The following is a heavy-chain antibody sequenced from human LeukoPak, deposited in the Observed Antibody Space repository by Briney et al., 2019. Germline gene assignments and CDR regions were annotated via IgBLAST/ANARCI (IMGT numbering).Heavy chain of an antibody. J-gene: IGHJ4*02. Sequence: GASVKVSCKVSGYTITNYDINWLRQAPGQGLEWMGRISGYNGDTTYAQSLQGRVRMTSDTSTNTAYMELTSLRSDDTAVYYCAREGSIVIMEAGLRTEVYYFDFWGQGTLVTVSS. D-gene: IGHD3-16*01. CDR1: GYTITNYD. CDR3: AREGSIVIMEAGLRTEVYYFDF. CDR2: ISGYNGDT. V-gene: IGHV1-18*01.